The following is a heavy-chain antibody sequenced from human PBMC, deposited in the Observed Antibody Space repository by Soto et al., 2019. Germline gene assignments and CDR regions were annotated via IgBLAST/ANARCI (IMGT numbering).Heavy chain of an antibody. D-gene: IGHD6-13*01. J-gene: IGHJ5*02. V-gene: IGHV4-34*01. CDR3: ARGRRQQIPRAINWCDP. CDR2: INHSGST. CDR1: VGSFSGYY. Sequence: SETLSLTCSVYVGSFSGYYWSWIRQPPGKGLEWIGEINHSGSTNYNPSLKSRVTISVDTSKNQFSLKLSSVTAADTAVYYCARGRRQQIPRAINWCDPWGQGTLVSGSS.